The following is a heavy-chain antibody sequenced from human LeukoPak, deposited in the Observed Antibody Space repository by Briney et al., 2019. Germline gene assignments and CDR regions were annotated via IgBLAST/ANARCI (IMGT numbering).Heavy chain of an antibody. CDR3: ARAPEGPYSSGSWFDP. CDR1: GFTFSSYA. V-gene: IGHV3-30*04. Sequence: TGGSLRLSCAASGFTFSSYAMHWVRQAPGKGLEWVGFISYDGSNKYYTDSVKGLFTISSDNSKTTLYLQMNSLRAEDTAVYYCARAPEGPYSSGSWFDPWGQGTLVTV. CDR2: ISYDGSNK. D-gene: IGHD6-19*01. J-gene: IGHJ5*02.